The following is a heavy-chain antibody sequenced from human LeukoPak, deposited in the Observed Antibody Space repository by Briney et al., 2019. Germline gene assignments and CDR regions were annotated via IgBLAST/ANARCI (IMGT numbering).Heavy chain of an antibody. D-gene: IGHD6-19*01. J-gene: IGHJ4*02. CDR1: GFTFNSYV. CDR3: AKDLVSGDWYWRGFDS. V-gene: IGHV3-23*01. CDR2: IGGSGART. Sequence: GGSLRLSCAASGFTFNSYVMSWVRQAPGKGLEWVSAIGGSGARTYYADSVRGRFTISRDNSKNTVYLQLISLRGGDTAVYYCAKDLVSGDWYWRGFDSWGQGTLVTVSS.